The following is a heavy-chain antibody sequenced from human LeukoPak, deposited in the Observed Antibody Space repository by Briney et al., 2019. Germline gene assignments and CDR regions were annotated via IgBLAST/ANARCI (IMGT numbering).Heavy chain of an antibody. CDR1: GGTFNNYA. CDR2: IIPIFDTA. J-gene: IGHJ4*02. D-gene: IGHD4-17*01. V-gene: IGHV1-69*06. CDR3: ARAVQVTTGGLFDY. Sequence: SVKVSCKASGGTFNNYAVSWVRQAPGQGLEWMGGIIPIFDTANYAQKFQGRVTITADKSTSTAYMELSSLRSEDTAVYYCARAVQVTTGGLFDYWGQGTLVTVSS.